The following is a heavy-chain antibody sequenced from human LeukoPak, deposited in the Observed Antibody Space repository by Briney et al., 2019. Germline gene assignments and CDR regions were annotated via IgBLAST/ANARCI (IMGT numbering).Heavy chain of an antibody. Sequence: TLSPSRAVSGGAPSISSNYCGSVRQTPGEWLEWSGSIHDSGSTNYTPSIKSQVTISVDTSKNQFSLQLSSVTAADTAVYYCASLYGGNSNKYYCDYWGQGTLVTVSS. V-gene: IGHV4-39*01. CDR1: GGAPSISSNY. CDR2: IHDSGST. J-gene: IGHJ4*02. CDR3: ASLYGGNSNKYYCDY. D-gene: IGHD4-23*01.